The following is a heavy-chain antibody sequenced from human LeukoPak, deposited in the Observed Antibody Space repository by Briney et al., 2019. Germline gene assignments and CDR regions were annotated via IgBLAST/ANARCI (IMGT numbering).Heavy chain of an antibody. CDR3: ARDEGSGWDY. CDR2: IKEDGSEK. J-gene: IGHJ4*02. D-gene: IGHD6-19*01. CDR1: GFTFDNYW. Sequence: GGSLRLSCAASGFTFDNYWMNWVRQAPWKGLEWVANIKEDGSEKNYVDSVKGRFTISRDNAKNSLYLEMNSLRAEDTAVYFCARDEGSGWDYWGQGTLVTVSS. V-gene: IGHV3-7*01.